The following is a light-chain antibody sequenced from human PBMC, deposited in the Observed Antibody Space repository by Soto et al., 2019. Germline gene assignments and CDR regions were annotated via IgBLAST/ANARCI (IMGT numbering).Light chain of an antibody. V-gene: IGLV1-44*01. Sequence: QSVLTQPPSASGTPGQRVTISCSTXSSNLGDNTVNWYQHVPGTAPKLLIYSYDQRPSGVPDRFSGSKSGTSASLAISGLQSEDEADYYCAAWDASQDGYVFGTGTKVTVL. CDR1: SSNLGDNT. CDR2: SYD. J-gene: IGLJ1*01. CDR3: AAWDASQDGYV.